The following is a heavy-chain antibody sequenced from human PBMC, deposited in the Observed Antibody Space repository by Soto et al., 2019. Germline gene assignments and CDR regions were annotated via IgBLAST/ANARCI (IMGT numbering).Heavy chain of an antibody. CDR2: INPNSGGT. J-gene: IGHJ6*02. CDR3: ARDRVDPLSTDFRQSNYYYYYGMDV. Sequence: ASVKVSCKASGYTFTGYYMHWVRQAPGQGLEWMGWINPNSGGTNYAQKFQGWVTMTRDTSISTAYMELSRLRSDDTAVYYCARDRVDPLSTDFRQSNYYYYYGMDVWGQGTTVTVSS. V-gene: IGHV1-2*04. CDR1: GYTFTGYY. D-gene: IGHD3-10*01.